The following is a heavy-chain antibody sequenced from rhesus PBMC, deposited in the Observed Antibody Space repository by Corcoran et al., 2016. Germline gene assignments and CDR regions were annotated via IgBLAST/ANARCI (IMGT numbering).Heavy chain of an antibody. V-gene: IGHV4S10*01. Sequence: QVQLQESGPGMVKPSETLSLTCAVSGGSIIDDYRWNWILQPPGTGLEWIGYIDGRITDASYNPSPRSRVTRSKDNTKNQGSLKLTTVTAADTAVYWCARDKAYDSGYDRFDVWGPGVLVTVSS. CDR3: ARDKAYDSGYDRFDV. J-gene: IGHJ5-1*01. CDR2: IDGRITDA. D-gene: IGHD3-22*01. CDR1: GGSIIDDYR.